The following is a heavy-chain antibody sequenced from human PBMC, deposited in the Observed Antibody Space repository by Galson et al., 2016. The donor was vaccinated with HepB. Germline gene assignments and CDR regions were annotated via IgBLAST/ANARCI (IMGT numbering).Heavy chain of an antibody. CDR1: GYSFDNLW. J-gene: IGHJ3*02. D-gene: IGHD4-17*01. Sequence: QAAAAGTKSGEALQIGCGCAGYSFDNLWIAEVRQMPGNGLKWMEILYHADSEATYSPSFPGQVTIPVDKSISTAYLLCSSLKASATAMYYCARPRRVGELRRAFDIWGQGTLVTVSS. V-gene: IGHV5-51*01. CDR2: LYHADSEA. CDR3: ARPRRVGELRRAFDI.